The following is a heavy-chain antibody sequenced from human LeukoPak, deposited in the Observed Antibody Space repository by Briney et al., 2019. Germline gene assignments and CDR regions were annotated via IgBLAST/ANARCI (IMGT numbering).Heavy chain of an antibody. V-gene: IGHV3-23*01. CDR3: AKGSPSGYSYGSGAYYFDY. CDR2: ISGSGGST. D-gene: IGHD5-18*01. Sequence: PGGSLRLSCAASGFTFSSHAMSWVRQAPGKGLEWVSAISGSGGSTYYADSVKGRFTISRDNSKNTLYLQMNSLRAEGTAVYYCAKGSPSGYSYGSGAYYFDYWGQGTLVTVSS. J-gene: IGHJ4*02. CDR1: GFTFSSHA.